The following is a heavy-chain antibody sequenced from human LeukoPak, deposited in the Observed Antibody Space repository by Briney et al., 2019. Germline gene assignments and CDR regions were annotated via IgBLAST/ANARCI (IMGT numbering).Heavy chain of an antibody. CDR2: ISYDGSNK. J-gene: IGHJ4*02. V-gene: IGHV3-30-3*01. Sequence: GRSLRLSCAASGFTFSSYAMHWVRQAPGKGLEWVAVISYDGSNKYYADSVKGRFTISRDNSKNTLYLQMNSLRAEDTAVYYCAREGIAVAGRGLDYWGQGTLVTVSS. CDR3: AREGIAVAGRGLDY. CDR1: GFTFSSYA. D-gene: IGHD6-19*01.